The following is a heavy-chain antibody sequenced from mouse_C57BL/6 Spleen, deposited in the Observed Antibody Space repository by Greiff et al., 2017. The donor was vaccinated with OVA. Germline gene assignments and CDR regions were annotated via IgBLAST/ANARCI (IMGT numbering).Heavy chain of an antibody. CDR1: GFTFSSYA. CDR3: TREGDYDGRGWFAY. CDR2: ISSGGDYI. Sequence: EVKLVESGEGLVKPGGSLKLSCAASGFTFSSYAMSWVRQTPETRLEWVAYISSGGDYIYYVDTVKGRFTISRDNARNTLYLQMSSLKSEDTAMYYCTREGDYDGRGWFAYWGQGTLVTVSA. D-gene: IGHD2-4*01. J-gene: IGHJ3*01. V-gene: IGHV5-9-1*02.